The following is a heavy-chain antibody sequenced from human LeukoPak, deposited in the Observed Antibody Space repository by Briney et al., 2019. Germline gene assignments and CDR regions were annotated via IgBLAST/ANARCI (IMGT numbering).Heavy chain of an antibody. CDR2: TYYSGST. V-gene: IGHV4-39*01. CDR1: GGSISSSSYY. CDR3: ARRLGLIDY. D-gene: IGHD6-19*01. Sequence: SETLSLTCTVSGGSISSSSYYWGWIRQPPGKGLEWIGSTYYSGSTYYNPSLKSRVTISVDTSKNQFSLKLSSVTAADTAVYYCARRLGLIDYWGQGTLVTVSS. J-gene: IGHJ4*02.